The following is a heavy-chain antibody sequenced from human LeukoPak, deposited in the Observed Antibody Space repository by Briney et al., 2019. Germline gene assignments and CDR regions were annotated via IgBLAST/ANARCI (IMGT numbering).Heavy chain of an antibody. J-gene: IGHJ5*02. CDR3: ARELSKKYSSSPEDSNWFDP. CDR2: IKQDGSEK. D-gene: IGHD6-6*01. CDR1: GFTFSSYW. Sequence: GGSLRLSCAASGFTFSSYWMSWVRQAPGKGLEWVANIKQDGSEKYCVDSVKGRFTISRDNAKNSLYLQMNSLRAEDTAVYYCARELSKKYSSSPEDSNWFDPWGQGTLVTVSS. V-gene: IGHV3-7*01.